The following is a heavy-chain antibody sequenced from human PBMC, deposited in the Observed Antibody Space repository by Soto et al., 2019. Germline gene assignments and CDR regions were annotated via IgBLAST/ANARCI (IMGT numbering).Heavy chain of an antibody. V-gene: IGHV3-33*01. Sequence: VQLVESGGGVVQPGRSLRLSCAASGFTFSSYGMHWVRQAPGKGLEWVAVIWYDGSNKYYADSVKGRFTISRDNSKCTLYLQMNSRRAEDTAVYYCARGGIYYFDSWGQGTLVTVSS. CDR2: IWYDGSNK. D-gene: IGHD1-26*01. J-gene: IGHJ4*02. CDR1: GFTFSSYG. CDR3: ARGGIYYFDS.